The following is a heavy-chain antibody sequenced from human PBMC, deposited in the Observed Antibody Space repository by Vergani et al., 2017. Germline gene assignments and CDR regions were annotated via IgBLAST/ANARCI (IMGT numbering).Heavy chain of an antibody. J-gene: IGHJ6*02. D-gene: IGHD2-2*01. CDR2: ISDGGETK. CDR1: GFIFSDYY. V-gene: IGHV3-48*01. Sequence: EVQLVESGGGVVRPGGSLRLSCAASGFIFSDYYMTWIRQTPGKGLEWLAHISDGGETKMYAESLKGRFTVSRDNSKNTLYLQMNSLRAEDTAVYYCAKDHQYQLTPMDVWGQGP. CDR3: AKDHQYQLTPMDV.